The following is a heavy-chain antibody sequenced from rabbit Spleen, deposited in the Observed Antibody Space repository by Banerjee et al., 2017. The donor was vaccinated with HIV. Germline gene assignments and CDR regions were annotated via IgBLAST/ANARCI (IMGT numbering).Heavy chain of an antibody. J-gene: IGHJ4*01. Sequence: QQLVESGGGLVKPGASLTLTCKASGFSFSSGYHMSWVRQAPGKGLEWIGCTGTGSGSTYYASWAKGRFTISKTSSTTVTLQMTSLTAADTATYFCASAYSDVYFNLWGPGTLVT. V-gene: IGHV1S40*01. D-gene: IGHD6-1*01. CDR1: GFSFSSGYH. CDR3: ASAYSDVYFNL. CDR2: TGTGSGST.